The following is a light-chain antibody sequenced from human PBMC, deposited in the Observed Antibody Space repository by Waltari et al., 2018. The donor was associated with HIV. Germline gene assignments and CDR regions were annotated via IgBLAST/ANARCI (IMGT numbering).Light chain of an antibody. J-gene: IGKJ3*01. CDR2: WAS. CDR3: QQYYSAPFT. Sequence: DIVMTQSPDSLAVSLGERATINCKSSQSLLYSSNNKNYLAWYQQRPRQPPKLLVYWASTRESGVPDRFSGSGSGTYFTLTISSLQAEDVAVYYCQQYYSAPFTFGPGTKVDIK. V-gene: IGKV4-1*01. CDR1: QSLLYSSNNKNY.